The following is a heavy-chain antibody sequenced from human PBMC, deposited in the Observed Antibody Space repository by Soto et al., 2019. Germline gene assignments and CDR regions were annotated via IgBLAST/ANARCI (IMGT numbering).Heavy chain of an antibody. V-gene: IGHV1-8*02. Sequence: ASVKVSCKASGYTFTSYDINWVRQATGQGLEWMGWMNPNSGNTGYAQKFQGRVTMTRNTSISTAYMELSSLRSEDTAVYYCAIGVSQDADYFYIDVWGKGTTVTVSS. CDR3: AIGVSQDADYFYIDV. D-gene: IGHD6-13*01. J-gene: IGHJ6*03. CDR2: MNPNSGNT. CDR1: GYTFTSYD.